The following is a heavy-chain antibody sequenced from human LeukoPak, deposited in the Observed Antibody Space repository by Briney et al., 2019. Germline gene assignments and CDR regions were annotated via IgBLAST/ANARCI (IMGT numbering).Heavy chain of an antibody. D-gene: IGHD3-10*01. CDR3: AKGYSGSYGSDYYYGMDV. V-gene: IGHV3-23*01. Sequence: GGSLSLFCAASGFTFSSYAMSWVRQAPGEGLECVSAIRGSGGSTYYADSAKGRFSIARDNSKNTLYLQMNSLRAEDTAVYSCAKGYSGSYGSDYYYGMDVWGQGTTVTVSS. J-gene: IGHJ6*02. CDR2: IRGSGGST. CDR1: GFTFSSYA.